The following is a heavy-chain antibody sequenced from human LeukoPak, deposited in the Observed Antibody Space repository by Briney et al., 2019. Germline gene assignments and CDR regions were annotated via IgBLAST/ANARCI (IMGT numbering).Heavy chain of an antibody. V-gene: IGHV1-69*01. D-gene: IGHD1-26*01. CDR2: IIPIFGTA. CDR1: GGTFSSYA. J-gene: IGHJ6*02. CDR3: ALSARGYYYGMDV. Sequence: SVKVSCKAPGGTFSSYAISWVRQAPGQGLEWMGGIIPIFGTANYAQKFQGGVTITADESTSTAYMELSSLRSEDTAVYYCALSARGYYYGMDVWGQGTTVTVSS.